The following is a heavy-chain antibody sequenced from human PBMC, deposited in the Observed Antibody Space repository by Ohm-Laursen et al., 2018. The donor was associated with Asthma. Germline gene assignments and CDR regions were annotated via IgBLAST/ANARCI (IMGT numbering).Heavy chain of an antibody. V-gene: IGHV3-30-3*01. J-gene: IGHJ4*02. D-gene: IGHD3-3*01. Sequence: SLRLSCAAPGFTFRSYAMHWVRQAPGKGLEWVAVGGSYYDGGLKYYADSVNGRFTVSRDDSKNTLYLQMNSLRPDDTAVYYCARDVMEWYLPAFDFWGQGTLVTISS. CDR1: GFTFRSYA. CDR2: GGSYYDGGLK. CDR3: ARDVMEWYLPAFDF.